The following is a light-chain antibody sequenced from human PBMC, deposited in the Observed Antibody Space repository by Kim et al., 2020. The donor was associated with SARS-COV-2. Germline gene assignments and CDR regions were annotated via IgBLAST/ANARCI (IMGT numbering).Light chain of an antibody. CDR1: QSVNIN. CDR2: GAS. V-gene: IGKV3-15*01. CDR3: QQYNNSPPCT. Sequence: SPGERATLSCRASQSVNINFASCQQQPAQPPTLLIFGASSRTTGITPRLSGSRCSTEFTLPIISLQSHDFAVYYCQQYNNSPPCTFGRGTKVDIK. J-gene: IGKJ1*01.